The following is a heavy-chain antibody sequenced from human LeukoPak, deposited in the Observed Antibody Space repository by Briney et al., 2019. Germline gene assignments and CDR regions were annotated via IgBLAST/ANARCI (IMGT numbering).Heavy chain of an antibody. CDR2: IRYDGSNK. J-gene: IGHJ6*03. Sequence: PGGSLRLSCAASGFTFSSYGMHWVRQAPGKGLEWVAFIRYDGSNKYYADSVRGRFTISRDNSKNTLYLRMNSLRAEDTAVYYCAKLGASGLLNYYYYMDVWGKGTTVTISS. CDR3: AKLGASGLLNYYYYMDV. V-gene: IGHV3-30*02. CDR1: GFTFSSYG. D-gene: IGHD3-10*01.